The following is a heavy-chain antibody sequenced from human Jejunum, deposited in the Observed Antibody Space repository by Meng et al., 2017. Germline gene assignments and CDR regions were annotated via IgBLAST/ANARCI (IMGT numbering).Heavy chain of an antibody. CDR2: INSDGSST. J-gene: IGHJ4*02. Sequence: VQLVESGGGLVQPGGSLSLSCAAAGFTFSNYWMHWVRQAPGKGLVWVSRINSDGSSTNYADSVKGRFTISRDNAKNTLFLQMNSLRAEDTAVYYCVRPDSSIHWSFLDSWGQGALVTRSS. D-gene: IGHD6-13*01. CDR3: VRPDSSIHWSFLDS. V-gene: IGHV3-74*01. CDR1: GFTFSNYW.